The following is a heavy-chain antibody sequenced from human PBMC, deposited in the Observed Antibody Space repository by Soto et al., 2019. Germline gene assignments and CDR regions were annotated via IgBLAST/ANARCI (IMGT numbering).Heavy chain of an antibody. V-gene: IGHV1-69*02. CDR2: IIPILGIA. CDR3: ASLMSSGYYYGMDV. J-gene: IGHJ6*02. D-gene: IGHD3-10*01. CDR1: GGTFSSYT. Sequence: QVQLVQSGAEVKKPGSSVKVSCKASGGTFSSYTISWVRQAPGQGLEWMGRIIPILGIANYAQKFQGRVTITAEKSTSTAYRELSSLRSEDTAVYYCASLMSSGYYYGMDVWGQGTTVTVSS.